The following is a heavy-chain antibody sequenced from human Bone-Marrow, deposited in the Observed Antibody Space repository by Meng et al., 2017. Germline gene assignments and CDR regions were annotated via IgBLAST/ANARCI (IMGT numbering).Heavy chain of an antibody. CDR1: GFTFSSYA. Sequence: LKISCAASGFTFSSYAMHWVRQAPGKGLEWVAVISYDGSNKYYADSVKGRFTISRDNSKNTLYLQMNSLRAEDTAVYYCARRRESSGYYDYWGQGTLVTVSS. V-gene: IGHV3-30*01. D-gene: IGHD3-22*01. CDR3: ARRRESSGYYDY. J-gene: IGHJ4*02. CDR2: ISYDGSNK.